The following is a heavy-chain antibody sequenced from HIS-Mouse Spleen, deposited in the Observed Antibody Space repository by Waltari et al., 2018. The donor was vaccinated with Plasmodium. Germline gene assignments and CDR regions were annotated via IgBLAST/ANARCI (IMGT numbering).Heavy chain of an antibody. D-gene: IGHD6-6*01. CDR1: GGSIRSGGYY. Sequence: QVQLQESGPGLVKPSQTLSLTCTVSGGSIRSGGYYWSWIRQHPGKGLEWIGYIYYSGSTYYNPSLKSRVTISVDTSKNQFSLKLSSVTAADTAVYYCARSLVRGSSVGFDYWGQGTLVTVSS. CDR2: IYYSGST. V-gene: IGHV4-31*03. J-gene: IGHJ4*02. CDR3: ARSLVRGSSVGFDY.